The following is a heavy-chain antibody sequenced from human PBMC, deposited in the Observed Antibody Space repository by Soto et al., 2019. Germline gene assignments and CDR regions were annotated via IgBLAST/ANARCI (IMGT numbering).Heavy chain of an antibody. J-gene: IGHJ4*02. CDR1: GGSISSYY. D-gene: IGHD1-26*01. CDR3: GGGAVVGATLFDY. V-gene: IGHV4-59*01. Sequence: SETLSLTCTVSGGSISSYYWSWIRQPPGKGLEWIGYIYYSGSTNYNPSLKSRVTISVDTSKNQFSLKLSSVTAADTAVYYCGGGAVVGATLFDYWGQGTLVTVSS. CDR2: IYYSGST.